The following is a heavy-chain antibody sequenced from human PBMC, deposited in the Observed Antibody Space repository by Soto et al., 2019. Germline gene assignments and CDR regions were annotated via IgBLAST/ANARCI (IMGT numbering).Heavy chain of an antibody. CDR1: GGSISSSSYY. V-gene: IGHV4-39*01. CDR3: ARHGGNGAYNNWFDP. J-gene: IGHJ5*02. Sequence: SEILSLTCTVSGGSISSSSYYWGWIRQPPGKGLEWIGSIYYSGSTYYNPSLKSRVTISVDTSKNQFSLKLSSVTAADTAVYYCARHGGNGAYNNWFDPWGQGTLVTVSS. D-gene: IGHD4-17*01. CDR2: IYYSGST.